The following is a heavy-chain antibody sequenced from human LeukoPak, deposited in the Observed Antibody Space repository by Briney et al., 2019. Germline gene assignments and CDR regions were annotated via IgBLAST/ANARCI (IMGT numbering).Heavy chain of an antibody. CDR3: ARARGSGNYYSGYYYYGVDV. CDR1: GGSISSYY. V-gene: IGHV4-4*07. J-gene: IGHJ6*02. D-gene: IGHD3-10*01. Sequence: SETLSLTCTVSGGSISSYYWSWIRKPPGKGLEWIGRIYTSGSTNYNPSLKSRVTMSVDTSKNQFSLKLSSVTAADTAVYYCARARGSGNYYSGYYYYGVDVWGQGTTVTVSS. CDR2: IYTSGST.